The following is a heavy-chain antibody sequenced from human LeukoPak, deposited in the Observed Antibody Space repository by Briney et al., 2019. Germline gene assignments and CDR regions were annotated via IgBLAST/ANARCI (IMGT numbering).Heavy chain of an antibody. CDR2: IYYSGST. J-gene: IGHJ5*02. CDR1: AGPISSYY. CDR3: ARGGGGYTNGYCFHP. V-gene: IGHV4-59*01. D-gene: IGHD5-18*01. Sequence: SETLSLTCTVSAGPISSYYWSWIQQPPGKGLEWIGYIYYSGSTNSNPSLKTRVTISVDTSKNQFSLKLSSVTAADTAVYFCARGGGGYTNGYCFHPWGQGTLVTVSS.